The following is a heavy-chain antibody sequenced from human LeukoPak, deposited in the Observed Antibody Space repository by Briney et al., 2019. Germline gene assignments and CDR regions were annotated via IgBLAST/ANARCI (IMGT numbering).Heavy chain of an antibody. CDR1: GFTFSDYY. D-gene: IGHD6-19*01. CDR2: INSSGSTI. J-gene: IGHJ4*02. CDR3: ARDYSPWLAYFDY. Sequence: PGGSLRLSCAASGFTFSDYYMSWIRQAPGKGLEWVSYINSSGSTIYYADSVKGRFTISRDNAKNSLYLQMNSLRAEDTAVYYCARDYSPWLAYFDYWGQGTLVTVSS. V-gene: IGHV3-11*01.